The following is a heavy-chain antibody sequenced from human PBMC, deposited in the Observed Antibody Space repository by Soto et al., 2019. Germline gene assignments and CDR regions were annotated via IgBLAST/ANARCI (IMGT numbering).Heavy chain of an antibody. J-gene: IGHJ4*02. CDR3: ALFPGYCSGGSCYGFDY. CDR2: IWYDGSNK. CDR1: GFTFSSYG. D-gene: IGHD2-15*01. Sequence: LRLSCAASGFTFSSYGMHWVRQAPDKGLEWVAVIWYDGSNKYYADSVKGRFTISRDNSKNTLYLQMNSLRAEDTAVYYCALFPGYCSGGSCYGFDYWGQGTLVTVSS. V-gene: IGHV3-33*01.